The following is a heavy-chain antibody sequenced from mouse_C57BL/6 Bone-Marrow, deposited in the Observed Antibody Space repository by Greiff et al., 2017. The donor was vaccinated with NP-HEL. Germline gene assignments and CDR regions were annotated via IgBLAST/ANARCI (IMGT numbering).Heavy chain of an antibody. D-gene: IGHD2-2*01. CDR1: GFTFSSYG. J-gene: IGHJ4*01. Sequence: EVQRVESGGDLVKPGGSLKLSCAASGFTFSSYGMSWVRQTPDKRLEWVATISSGGSYTYYPDSVKGRFTISRDNAKNTLYLQMSSLKSEDTAMYYCARQLYYGYYYAMDYWGQGTSVTVSS. CDR3: ARQLYYGYYYAMDY. CDR2: ISSGGSYT. V-gene: IGHV5-6*01.